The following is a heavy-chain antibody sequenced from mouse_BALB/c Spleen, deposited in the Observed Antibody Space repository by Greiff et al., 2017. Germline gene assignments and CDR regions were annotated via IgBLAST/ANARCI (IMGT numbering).Heavy chain of an antibody. CDR1: GFTFSSFG. CDR2: ISSGSSTI. J-gene: IGHJ3*01. D-gene: IGHD1-2*01. Sequence: EVQRVESGGGLVQPGGSRKLSCAASGFTFSSFGMHWVRQAPEKGLEWVAYISSGSSTIYYADTVKGRFTISRDNPKNTLFLQMTSLRSEDTAMYYCAITTATAWFAYWGQGTLVTVSA. CDR3: AITTATAWFAY. V-gene: IGHV5-17*02.